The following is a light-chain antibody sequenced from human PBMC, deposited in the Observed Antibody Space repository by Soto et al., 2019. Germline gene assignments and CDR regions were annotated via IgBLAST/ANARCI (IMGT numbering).Light chain of an antibody. CDR1: NSRSGSNY. Sequence: QSVLPQPPSASGTPGQRVTISCSTSNSRSGSNYVYWYQQLPGAAPKLLIYRNDQRPSGVPDRFSGSKSGTSASLAISGLRSEDEGAYFCAKWDDSLRVYVFGSGTKVTVL. J-gene: IGLJ1*01. V-gene: IGLV1-47*01. CDR2: RND. CDR3: AKWDDSLRVYV.